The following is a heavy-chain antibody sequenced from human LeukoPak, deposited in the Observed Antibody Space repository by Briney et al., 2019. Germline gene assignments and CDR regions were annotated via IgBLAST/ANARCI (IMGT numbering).Heavy chain of an antibody. D-gene: IGHD3-22*01. CDR3: ARDSPLFYYYDSSGYYRDYYYYGMDV. Sequence: PGGSLRLSCAASGFTFSSYWMSWVRQAPGKGLEWVANIKQDGSGKYYVDSVKGRFTISRDNAKNSLYLQMNSLRAEDTAVYYCARDSPLFYYYDSSGYYRDYYYYGMDVWGQGITVTVSS. J-gene: IGHJ6*02. CDR1: GFTFSSYW. CDR2: IKQDGSGK. V-gene: IGHV3-7*01.